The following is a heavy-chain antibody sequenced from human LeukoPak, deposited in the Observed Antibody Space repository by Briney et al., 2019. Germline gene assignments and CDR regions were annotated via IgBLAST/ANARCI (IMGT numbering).Heavy chain of an antibody. V-gene: IGHV3-23*01. J-gene: IGHJ3*02. Sequence: GGSLRLSCAASGFTFSSYAMSWVRQAPGKGLEWVSAISGSGGSTYYADSVKGRFTISRDNSKNTLYLQMNSLRAEDTAVYYCAKAGYSSSWYPVNAFDIWGQGTMVTVSS. CDR2: ISGSGGST. D-gene: IGHD6-13*01. CDR1: GFTFSSYA. CDR3: AKAGYSSSWYPVNAFDI.